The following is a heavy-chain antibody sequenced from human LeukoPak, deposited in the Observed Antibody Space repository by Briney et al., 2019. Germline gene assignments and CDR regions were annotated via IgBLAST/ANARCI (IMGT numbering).Heavy chain of an antibody. CDR3: ARTFMCGGDCYSYDY. CDR2: INPNSGGT. CDR1: GYTFTGYY. D-gene: IGHD2-21*02. J-gene: IGHJ4*02. V-gene: IGHV1-2*04. Sequence: ASVKVSCKASGYTFTGYYMHWVRQAPGQGLEWMGWINPNSGGTNYAQKFQGWVTMTRDTSISTAYMELSRLRSDDTAVYYCARTFMCGGDCYSYDYWGQGTLVTVSS.